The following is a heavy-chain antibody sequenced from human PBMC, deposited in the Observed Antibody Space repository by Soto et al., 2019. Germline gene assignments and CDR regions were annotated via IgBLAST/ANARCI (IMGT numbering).Heavy chain of an antibody. Sequence: PSETLSLTCTVSGGSISSGGYYWSWIRQHPGKGLEWIGYIYYSGSTYYNPSLKSRVTISVDTSKNQFSLKLSSVTAADTAVYYCARVDIVLMVYAVDPWGQGTLVTVSS. CDR2: IYYSGST. D-gene: IGHD2-8*01. CDR3: ARVDIVLMVYAVDP. V-gene: IGHV4-31*03. CDR1: GGSISSGGYY. J-gene: IGHJ5*02.